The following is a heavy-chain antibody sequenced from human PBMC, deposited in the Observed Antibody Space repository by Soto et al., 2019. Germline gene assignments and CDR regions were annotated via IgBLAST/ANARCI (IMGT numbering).Heavy chain of an antibody. CDR3: AKDLSIAVARCR. CDR2: GGGGGGT. Sequence: PGGALRLSCAASGFIFGNYAMNWGRQAPGKGQQWVSSGGGGGGTSYADSVKGRFTISRDNSKNTLYLQMNSLRDEDTAVYYCAKDLSIAVARCRWGQGTLVHVSS. D-gene: IGHD6-19*01. CDR1: GFIFGNYA. V-gene: IGHV3-23*01. J-gene: IGHJ4*02.